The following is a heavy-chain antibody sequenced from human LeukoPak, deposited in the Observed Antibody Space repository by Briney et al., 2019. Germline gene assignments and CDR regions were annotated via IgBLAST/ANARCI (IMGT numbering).Heavy chain of an antibody. D-gene: IGHD1-20*01. CDR1: GGTFSSYA. Sequence: ASVEVSCKASGGTFSSYAISWVRQAPGQGLEWMGGIIPIFGTANYAQKFQGRVTITTDESTSTAYMELSSLRSEDTAVYYCARAYNWNYDTDVWGKGTTVTVSS. V-gene: IGHV1-69*05. J-gene: IGHJ6*03. CDR3: ARAYNWNYDTDV. CDR2: IIPIFGTA.